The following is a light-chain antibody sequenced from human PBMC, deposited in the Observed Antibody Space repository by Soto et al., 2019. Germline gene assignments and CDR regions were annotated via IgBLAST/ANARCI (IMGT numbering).Light chain of an antibody. CDR1: QNINTY. J-gene: IGKJ4*01. Sequence: DIQMTQSPSSLSASVGDRVTIGCRASQNINTYLAWFQQKPGKAPKSLIYAATNLQGGVPSRFSGTGSGTEFSLSISSLQPEDVATYYCQQYERYPPSFGGGTMLDI. V-gene: IGKV1-16*01. CDR3: QQYERYPPS. CDR2: AAT.